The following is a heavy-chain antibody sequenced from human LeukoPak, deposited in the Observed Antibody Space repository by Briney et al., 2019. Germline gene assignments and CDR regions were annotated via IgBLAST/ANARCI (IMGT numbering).Heavy chain of an antibody. D-gene: IGHD2-2*01. CDR2: IWYDGSNK. Sequence: PGRSLTLSCAASGFTFSNYGMHWVRQAPGKGLEWVAVIWYDGSNKYYADSVKGRFTISRDNSKNTLYLQMNSLRDEDMAVYYCASRCSSTSCYAGDYWGQGTLVTVSS. CDR1: GFTFSNYG. V-gene: IGHV3-33*01. J-gene: IGHJ4*02. CDR3: ASRCSSTSCYAGDY.